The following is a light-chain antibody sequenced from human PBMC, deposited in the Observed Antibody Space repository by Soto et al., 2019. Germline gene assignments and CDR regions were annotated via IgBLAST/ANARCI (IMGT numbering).Light chain of an antibody. CDR2: GAS. V-gene: IGKV3-20*01. CDR3: QQYGSSPRT. J-gene: IGKJ1*01. CDR1: QSVSSY. Sequence: EIVLTQSPGTLSLSPGERATLSCRASQSVSSYLAWYQQKPGQAPRLLIYGASSRATDIPDRFSGSGSGTDLTLSISRLEPEDFAVYYCQQYGSSPRTFGQGTKVEIK.